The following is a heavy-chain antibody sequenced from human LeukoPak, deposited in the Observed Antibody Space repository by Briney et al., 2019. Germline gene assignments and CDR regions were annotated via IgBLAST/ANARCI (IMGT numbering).Heavy chain of an antibody. CDR2: IYPGDSDT. Sequence: GESLKISCKGSGYSFTSYWIGWVRQMPGKGLEWTGIIYPGDSDTRYSPSFQGQVTFSADRSISTAYLQWSSLKASDTAMYYCARPPDYYDSSGYAYWGQGTLVTVSS. CDR3: ARPPDYYDSSGYAY. V-gene: IGHV5-51*01. J-gene: IGHJ4*02. CDR1: GYSFTSYW. D-gene: IGHD3-22*01.